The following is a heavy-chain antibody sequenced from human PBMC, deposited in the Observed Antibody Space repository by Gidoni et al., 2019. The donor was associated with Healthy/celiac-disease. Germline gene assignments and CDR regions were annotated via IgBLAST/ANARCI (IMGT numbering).Heavy chain of an antibody. D-gene: IGHD2-2*01. Sequence: QLQLQASGPGLVKPSETLSLTCTVSGGSIRSSSYYWGWVRQPPGKGLEWIGSIYYSGSTYYNPSLNSRVTISVDTSKNQFSLKLSSVTAADTAVYYCARRAIVVVPAAMDYGMDVWGQGTTVTVSS. CDR2: IYYSGST. CDR1: GGSIRSSSYY. J-gene: IGHJ6*02. CDR3: ARRAIVVVPAAMDYGMDV. V-gene: IGHV4-39*01.